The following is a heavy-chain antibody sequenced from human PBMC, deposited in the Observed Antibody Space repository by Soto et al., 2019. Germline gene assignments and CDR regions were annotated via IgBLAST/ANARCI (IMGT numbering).Heavy chain of an antibody. D-gene: IGHD3-10*01. V-gene: IGHV1-69*13. J-gene: IGHJ4*02. CDR1: GGTFSSYA. CDR3: ARDRAYGSGSYVVDY. Sequence: SVKVSCKASGGTFSSYAISWVRQAPGQGLEWMGGIIPIFGTANYAQKFQGRVTITADESTSTAYMELSSLRSEDTAVYYCARDRAYGSGSYVVDYWGQGTLVTVSS. CDR2: IIPIFGTA.